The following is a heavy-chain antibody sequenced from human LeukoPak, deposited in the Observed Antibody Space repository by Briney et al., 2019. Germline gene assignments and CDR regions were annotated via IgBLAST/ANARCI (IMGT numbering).Heavy chain of an antibody. Sequence: GGSLRLSCAASGFTFSSYSMNWVRQASGKGLEWVSSISTSSSYIYYADSLKGRFTISRDNAKNSLYLQMDSLRAEDTAVYYCAKSPSWGQGTMVTVSS. CDR1: GFTFSSYS. V-gene: IGHV3-21*01. J-gene: IGHJ3*01. CDR2: ISTSSSYI. CDR3: AKSPS.